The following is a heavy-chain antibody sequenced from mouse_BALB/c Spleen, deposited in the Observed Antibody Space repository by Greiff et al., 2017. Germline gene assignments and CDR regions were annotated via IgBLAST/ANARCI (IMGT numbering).Heavy chain of an antibody. CDR1: GYTFTDYE. D-gene: IGHD1-1*01. CDR2: IDPETGGT. CDR3: TRKGGSRLYFDY. V-gene: IGHV1-15*01. J-gene: IGHJ2*01. Sequence: VQLQQSGAELVRPGASVTLSCKASGYTFTDYEMHWVKQTPVHGLEWIGAIDPETGGTAYNQKFKGKATLTADKSSSTAYMELRSLTSEDSAVYYCTRKGGSRLYFDYWGQGTTLTVSS.